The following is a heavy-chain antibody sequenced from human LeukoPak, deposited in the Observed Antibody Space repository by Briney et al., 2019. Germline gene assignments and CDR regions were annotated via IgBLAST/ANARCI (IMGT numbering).Heavy chain of an antibody. Sequence: GGSLRLSCVASGLTFSSYAMSWVRQAPGKGLEWVSDLNGSGGTTNYADSVKGRFTISRDNAKNSLYLQMNSLRAEDTAVYYCARGARAVELELRAAFDIWGQGTMVTVSS. CDR2: LNGSGGTT. D-gene: IGHD1-7*01. V-gene: IGHV3-23*01. CDR3: ARGARAVELELRAAFDI. J-gene: IGHJ3*02. CDR1: GLTFSSYA.